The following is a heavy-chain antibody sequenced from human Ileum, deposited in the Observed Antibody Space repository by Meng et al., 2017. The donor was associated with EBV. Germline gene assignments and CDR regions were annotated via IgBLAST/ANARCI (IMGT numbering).Heavy chain of an antibody. CDR3: ARESGRGYSSDY. D-gene: IGHD5-18*01. CDR1: GGTFRNSA. V-gene: IGHV1-69*01. Sequence: QVQVEQAGAEVKKPGSSVKVPCKASGGTFRNSAIGWVRQAPGQGLEWMGGIIPMFGAPDYAQRFQDRVTITADESTSTVYMELNSLRSEDTAVYYCARESGRGYSSDYWGQGTLVTVSS. CDR2: IIPMFGAP. J-gene: IGHJ4*02.